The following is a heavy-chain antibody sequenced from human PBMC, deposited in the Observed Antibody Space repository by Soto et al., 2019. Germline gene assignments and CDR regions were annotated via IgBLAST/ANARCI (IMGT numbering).Heavy chain of an antibody. CDR1: GFTFSSFD. CDR2: FGRVGDI. Sequence: GGALGLFCDTSGFTFSSFDMHWVRQATGKGLEWVSGFGRVGDIYYSGSVKGRFTIFRDNSQNSLYLQMNSLRAGDTAVYYCARRYCSGTYCPGIGFDYWGQGAPVTAPQ. V-gene: IGHV3-13*01. J-gene: IGHJ4*02. CDR3: ARRYCSGTYCPGIGFDY. D-gene: IGHD2-15*01.